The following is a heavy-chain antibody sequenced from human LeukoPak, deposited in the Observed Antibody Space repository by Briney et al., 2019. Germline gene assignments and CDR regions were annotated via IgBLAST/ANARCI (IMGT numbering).Heavy chain of an antibody. CDR2: TSSSSSTI. V-gene: IGHV3-48*04. J-gene: IGHJ4*02. CDR3: ARDLIYYDSSGSDY. CDR1: GFTFSSYS. D-gene: IGHD3-22*01. Sequence: GGSLRLSCAASGFTFSSYSMNWVRQAPGKGLEWVSYTSSSSSTIYYADSVKGRFTISRDNAKNSLYLQMNSLRAEDTAVYYCARDLIYYDSSGSDYWGQGTLVTVSS.